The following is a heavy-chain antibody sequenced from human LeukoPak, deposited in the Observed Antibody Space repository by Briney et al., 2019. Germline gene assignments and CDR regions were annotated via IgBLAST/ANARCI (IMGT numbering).Heavy chain of an antibody. CDR3: ARTGYFGANGFDY. CDR1: GFTFSDSY. V-gene: IGHV3-11*01. J-gene: IGHJ4*02. D-gene: IGHD4/OR15-4a*01. CDR2: ISNSGYTK. Sequence: GGSLRLSCTASGFTFSDSYMTWIRQAPGKGLEWVSYISNSGYTKYYADSVKGRFTISRDNTKNSVHLQMNSLRAEDTALYYCARTGYFGANGFDYWGQGTLVTVSS.